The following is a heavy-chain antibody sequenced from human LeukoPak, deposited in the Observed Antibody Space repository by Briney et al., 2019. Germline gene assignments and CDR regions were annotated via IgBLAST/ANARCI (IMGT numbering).Heavy chain of an antibody. CDR3: ARDDYVWGSYHHFDY. D-gene: IGHD3-16*02. CDR1: GFTFSSYT. J-gene: IGHJ4*02. Sequence: GGSLRLSCAASGFTFSSYTMNWVRQAPGKGLEYVSSISSSSSHIYYADSVKGRFTISRDNSKNTLYLQMNSLRAEDTAVYYCARDDYVWGSYHHFDYWGQGTLVTVSS. V-gene: IGHV3-21*04. CDR2: ISSSSSHI.